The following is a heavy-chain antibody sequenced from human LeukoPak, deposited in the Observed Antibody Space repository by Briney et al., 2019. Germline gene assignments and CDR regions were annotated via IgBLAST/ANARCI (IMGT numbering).Heavy chain of an antibody. D-gene: IGHD4-17*01. V-gene: IGHV4-39*07. CDR3: ARGGTMTTVPL. Sequence: SETLSLTCTVSGGSISSSSYYWGWIRQPPGKGLEWIGSIYYSGSTYYNPSLKSRVTISADTSKNQFSLKLSSVTAADTAVYYCARGGTMTTVPLWGQGTLVTVSS. CDR2: IYYSGST. J-gene: IGHJ4*02. CDR1: GGSISSSSYY.